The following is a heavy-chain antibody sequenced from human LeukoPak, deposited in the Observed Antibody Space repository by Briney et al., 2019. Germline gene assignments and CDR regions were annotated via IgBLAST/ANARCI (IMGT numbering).Heavy chain of an antibody. J-gene: IGHJ5*02. CDR2: IIPIFGTA. D-gene: IGHD5-24*01. V-gene: IGHV1-69*01. CDR3: ARVISGWLAT. Sequence: SVKVSCKASGGTFSSYAISWVRQAPGQGLEWMRGIIPIFGTANYAQKFQGRVTITADESTSTAYMELSSLRSEDTAVYYCARVISGWLATWGQGTLVTVSS. CDR1: GGTFSSYA.